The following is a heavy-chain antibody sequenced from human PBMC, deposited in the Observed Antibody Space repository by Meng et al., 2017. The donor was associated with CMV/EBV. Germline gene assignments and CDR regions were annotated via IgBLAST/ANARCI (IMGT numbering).Heavy chain of an antibody. V-gene: IGHV3-30*04. Sequence: GGSLRLSCVASSGFTLSGYTMHWVRQAPGKGLEWVALISYDGSTEYYADSVRGRFSISRDNSKNTLYVHMNSLRPEDTAIYYCARDVTTLGDSGMDVWGQGTTVTVSS. CDR2: ISYDGSTE. J-gene: IGHJ6*02. CDR1: SGFTLSGYT. D-gene: IGHD4-23*01. CDR3: ARDVTTLGDSGMDV.